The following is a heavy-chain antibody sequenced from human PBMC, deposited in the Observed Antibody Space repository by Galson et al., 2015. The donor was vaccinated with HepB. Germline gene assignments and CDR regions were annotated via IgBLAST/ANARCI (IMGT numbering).Heavy chain of an antibody. Sequence: QSGAEVKKPGESLKISCKASGYRFSNYWIGWVRQMPGKGLEWIGIIYPSDYDLRYSPSRQGQVTISVDKSVTTTYLQWDSLKASDSAMYYCARRSFSYVDYWGQGTLVTVSS. CDR3: ARRSFSYVDY. CDR2: IYPSDYDL. J-gene: IGHJ4*02. CDR1: GYRFSNYW. D-gene: IGHD3-16*01. V-gene: IGHV5-51*01.